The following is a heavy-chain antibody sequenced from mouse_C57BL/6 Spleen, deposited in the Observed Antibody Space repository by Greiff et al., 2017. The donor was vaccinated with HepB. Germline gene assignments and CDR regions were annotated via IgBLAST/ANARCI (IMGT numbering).Heavy chain of an antibody. D-gene: IGHD1-1*01. V-gene: IGHV5-17*01. CDR3: ARLYYYGSSYYYAMDY. CDR1: GFTFSDYG. J-gene: IGHJ4*01. CDR2: ISSGSSTI. Sequence: EVQLVESGGGLVKPGGSLKLSCAASGFTFSDYGMHWVRQAPEKGLEWVAYISSGSSTIYYADTVKGRFTISRDTANNTLFLQMTSLRSEDTAMYYCARLYYYGSSYYYAMDYWGQGTSVTVSS.